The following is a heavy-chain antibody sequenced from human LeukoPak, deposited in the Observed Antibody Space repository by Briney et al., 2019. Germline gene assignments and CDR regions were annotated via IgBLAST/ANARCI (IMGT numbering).Heavy chain of an antibody. D-gene: IGHD6-13*01. J-gene: IGHJ4*02. V-gene: IGHV4-4*02. Sequence: PSETRSLTCAVSGGSISSSNWWSWVRQPPGKGLEWIGEIYHSGSTNYNPSLKSRVTISVDKSKNQFSLKLSSVTAADTAVYYCARELAAAHGIDYWGQGTLVTVSS. CDR3: ARELAAAHGIDY. CDR1: GGSISSSNW. CDR2: IYHSGST.